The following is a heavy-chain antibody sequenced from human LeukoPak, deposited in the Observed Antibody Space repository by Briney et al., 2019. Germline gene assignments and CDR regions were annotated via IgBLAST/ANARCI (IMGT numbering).Heavy chain of an antibody. V-gene: IGHV1-8*01. D-gene: IGHD3-22*01. Sequence: ASVKGSCKASGYTFTSYDINWVRQATGQGLEWMGWMNPNSGNTGYAQKFQGRVTMTRNTSISTAYMELSSLRSEDTAVYYCARGYYYDSSGYPEAFDIWGQGTMVTVSS. J-gene: IGHJ3*02. CDR2: MNPNSGNT. CDR3: ARGYYYDSSGYPEAFDI. CDR1: GYTFTSYD.